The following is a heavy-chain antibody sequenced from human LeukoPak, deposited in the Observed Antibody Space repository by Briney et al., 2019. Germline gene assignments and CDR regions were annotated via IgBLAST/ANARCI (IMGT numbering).Heavy chain of an antibody. CDR1: GYSFTTYW. Sequence: GEYLKISCEGSGYSFTTYWIGWVRQMPGKGLEWMGIIYPGDSETTYSPSFQGQVTISADKSISTAYLQWSSLKASDTAMYYCARLVVGSRFDYWGQGTLVTVS. CDR3: ARLVVGSRFDY. V-gene: IGHV5-51*01. J-gene: IGHJ4*02. CDR2: IYPGDSET. D-gene: IGHD1-26*01.